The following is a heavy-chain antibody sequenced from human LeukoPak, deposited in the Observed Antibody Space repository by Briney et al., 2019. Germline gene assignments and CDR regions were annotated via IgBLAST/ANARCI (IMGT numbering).Heavy chain of an antibody. J-gene: IGHJ4*02. Sequence: PSETLSLTCAVYGGSFSGYYWSWIRQPPGKGLEWIGYIYYSGSTNYNPSLKSRVTISVDTSKNQFSLKLSSVTAADTAVYYCARDSADWGYLDYWGQGTLVTVSS. CDR1: GGSFSGYY. CDR3: ARDSADWGYLDY. CDR2: IYYSGST. D-gene: IGHD7-27*01. V-gene: IGHV4-59*01.